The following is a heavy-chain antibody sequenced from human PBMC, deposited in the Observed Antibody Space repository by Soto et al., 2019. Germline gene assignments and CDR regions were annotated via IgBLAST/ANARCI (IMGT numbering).Heavy chain of an antibody. CDR2: IIPIFGTA. J-gene: IGHJ6*02. CDR1: GGTFSSYS. Sequence: SVKVSCKASGGTFSSYSISWVRQAPGQGLEWMGGIIPIFGTANYAQKFQGRVTITADESTSTAYMELSSLRSEDTAVYYCAREDCANGVCYKDPNTYPPDYYYYGMDVWGQGTTVTVSS. D-gene: IGHD2-8*01. CDR3: AREDCANGVCYKDPNTYPPDYYYYGMDV. V-gene: IGHV1-69*13.